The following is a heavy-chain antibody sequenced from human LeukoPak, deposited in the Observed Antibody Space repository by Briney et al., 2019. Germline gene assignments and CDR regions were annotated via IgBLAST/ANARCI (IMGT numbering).Heavy chain of an antibody. V-gene: IGHV1-8*02. CDR2: MSPNSGDT. Sequence: ASVKVSCKVSGYIFTNYGISWVRQATGQRREWMGWMSPNSGDTGYAQKFQHRVTMTRNTSISTAYMELSSLRSDDTAVYYCARGPPNWGYDYWGPGTLVTVSS. J-gene: IGHJ4*02. CDR1: GYIFTNYG. CDR3: ARGPPNWGYDY. D-gene: IGHD7-27*01.